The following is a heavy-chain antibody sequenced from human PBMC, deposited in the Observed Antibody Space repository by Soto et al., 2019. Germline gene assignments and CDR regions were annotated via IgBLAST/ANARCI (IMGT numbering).Heavy chain of an antibody. V-gene: IGHV4-39*07. CDR3: ARGAGGYYYYGMDV. J-gene: IGHJ6*02. Sequence: SETLSLTCTVSGGSISSSSYYWGWIRQPPGKGLEWIGSIYYSGSTYYNPSLKSPVTISVDTSKNQFSLKLSSVTAADTGGYYCARGAGGYYYYGMDVWGQGTTVTVSS. D-gene: IGHD3-16*01. CDR1: GGSISSSSYY. CDR2: IYYSGST.